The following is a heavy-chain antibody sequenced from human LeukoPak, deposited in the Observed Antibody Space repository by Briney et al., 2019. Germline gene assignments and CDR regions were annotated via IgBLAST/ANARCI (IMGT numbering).Heavy chain of an antibody. D-gene: IGHD6-13*01. V-gene: IGHV1-2*02. CDR3: ARDRDSSSWYWDY. Sequence: GASVKVSCKASGYTFTGYYMHWVRQAPGQGLEWMGWINPNSGGTNYAQKFQGRVTMTRDTSISTAYMELSRLRSDDTAVYCCARDRDSSSWYWDYWGQGTLVTVSS. J-gene: IGHJ4*02. CDR1: GYTFTGYY. CDR2: INPNSGGT.